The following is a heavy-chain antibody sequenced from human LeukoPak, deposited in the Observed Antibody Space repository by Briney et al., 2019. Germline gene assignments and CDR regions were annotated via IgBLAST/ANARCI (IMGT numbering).Heavy chain of an antibody. D-gene: IGHD2-21*02. CDR2: ISAYNGNT. CDR1: GYTFTSYG. V-gene: IGHV1-18*01. J-gene: IGHJ4*02. CDR3: ARDHPAYCGGDCLYYFDY. Sequence: GASVKVSCKASGYTFTSYGISWVRQAPGQELEWMGWISAYNGNTNYAQKLQGRVTMTTDTSTSTAYMELRSLRSDDTAVYYCARDHPAYCGGDCLYYFDYWGQGTLVTVSP.